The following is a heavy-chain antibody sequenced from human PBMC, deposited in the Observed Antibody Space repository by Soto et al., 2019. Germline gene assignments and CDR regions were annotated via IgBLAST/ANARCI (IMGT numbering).Heavy chain of an antibody. CDR2: ILNDASGH. Sequence: QVQLVESGGGVVQPGTSLRLSCAASGFTFSRHGMHWVRQTPGKGLEWLAVILNDASGHWYADSVKGRFTISRDNFENPLYLQMNGLRLEATAMYYCARDDDYPDNGFDYWGQGTLVTVSS. V-gene: IGHV3-33*01. CDR3: ARDDDYPDNGFDY. CDR1: GFTFSRHG. D-gene: IGHD4-17*01. J-gene: IGHJ4*02.